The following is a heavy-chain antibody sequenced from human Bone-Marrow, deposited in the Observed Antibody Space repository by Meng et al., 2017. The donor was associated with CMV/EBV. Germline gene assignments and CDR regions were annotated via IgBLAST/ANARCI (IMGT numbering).Heavy chain of an antibody. CDR2: IYPGDSDT. J-gene: IGHJ4*02. CDR1: GYSFTSYW. V-gene: IGHV5-51*01. CDR3: ARLRAVPAACDY. Sequence: GGSLRLSCKGSGYSFTSYWIGWVRQMPGKGLEWMGIIYPGDSDTRYSPSFQGQVTISADKSISTAYLQWSSLKASDTAMSYCARLRAVPAACDYWGQGTLVTFSS. D-gene: IGHD2-2*01.